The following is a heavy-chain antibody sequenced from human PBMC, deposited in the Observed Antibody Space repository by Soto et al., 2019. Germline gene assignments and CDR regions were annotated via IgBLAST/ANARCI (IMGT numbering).Heavy chain of an antibody. D-gene: IGHD2-15*01. Sequence: PGGSLRLSCAASGFTFSSYAMSWVRQAPGKGLEWVSAISGSGGSTYYADSVKGRFTISRDNSKNTLYLQMNSLRAEDTAVYYYAKAAIVVVVAARFDYWGQGTLVTVSS. CDR2: ISGSGGST. V-gene: IGHV3-23*01. CDR1: GFTFSSYA. CDR3: AKAAIVVVVAARFDY. J-gene: IGHJ4*02.